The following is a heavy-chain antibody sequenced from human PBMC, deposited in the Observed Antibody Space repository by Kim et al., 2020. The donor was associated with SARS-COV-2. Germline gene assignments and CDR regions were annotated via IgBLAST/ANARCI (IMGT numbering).Heavy chain of an antibody. J-gene: IGHJ5*02. Sequence: GGSLRLSCAASGFTFSSYAMSWVRQAPGKGLEWVSAISGSGGSTYYADSVKGRFTISRDNSKNTLYLQMNSLRAEDTAAYYCAKDSYQLLFRPWFDPWGQGTLVTVSS. CDR3: AKDSYQLLFRPWFDP. D-gene: IGHD2-2*01. V-gene: IGHV3-23*01. CDR2: ISGSGGST. CDR1: GFTFSSYA.